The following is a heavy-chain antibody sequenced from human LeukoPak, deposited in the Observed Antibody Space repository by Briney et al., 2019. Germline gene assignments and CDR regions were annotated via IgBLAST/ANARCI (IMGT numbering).Heavy chain of an antibody. Sequence: GGSLRLSCAASGLTFSSYEMNWVRQAPGKGLEWVSYISSSGSTIYYADSVKGRFTISRDNAKNSLYLQMNSLRAEDTGVYYCARDLSSGSYFPSLSYWGQGTLVTVSS. D-gene: IGHD1-26*01. CDR3: ARDLSSGSYFPSLSY. V-gene: IGHV3-48*03. CDR1: GLTFSSYE. J-gene: IGHJ4*02. CDR2: ISSSGSTI.